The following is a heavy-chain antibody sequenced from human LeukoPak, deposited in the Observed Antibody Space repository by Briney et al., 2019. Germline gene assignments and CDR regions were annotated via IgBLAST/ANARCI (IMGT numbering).Heavy chain of an antibody. V-gene: IGHV4-39*07. CDR1: GGSISSSSYY. Sequence: PSETLSLTCTVSGGSISSSSYYWGWIRQPPGKGLEWIGSIYYSGSTYYNPSLKSRVTISVDTSKNQFSLKLSSVTAADTAVYYCARVIAAAGLVDYWGQGTLVTVSS. D-gene: IGHD6-13*01. J-gene: IGHJ4*02. CDR2: IYYSGST. CDR3: ARVIAAAGLVDY.